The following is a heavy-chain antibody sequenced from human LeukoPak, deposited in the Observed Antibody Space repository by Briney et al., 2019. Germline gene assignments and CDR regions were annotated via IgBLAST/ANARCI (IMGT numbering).Heavy chain of an antibody. CDR1: GFTFSSYG. V-gene: IGHV4-39*01. D-gene: IGHD6-19*01. CDR3: ARLLGAWYMAVDY. J-gene: IGHJ4*02. Sequence: GSLRLSCAASGFTFSSYGMHWIRQPPGKGLEWIGSVYYSGSTYYDPSLKSRVTISVDTSKNQFSLKLSSVTAADTAVYYCARLLGAWYMAVDYWGQGTLVTVSS. CDR2: VYYSGST.